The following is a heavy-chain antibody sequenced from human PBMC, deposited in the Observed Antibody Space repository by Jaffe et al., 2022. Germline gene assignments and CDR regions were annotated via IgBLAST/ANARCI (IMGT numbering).Heavy chain of an antibody. V-gene: IGHV3-49*04. CDR3: TRDRGDGYPVALSVDY. CDR2: IRSKAYGGTT. CDR1: GFTFGDYA. Sequence: EVQLVESGGGLVQPGRSLRLSCTASGFTFGDYAMSWVRQAPGKGLEWVGFIRSKAYGGTTEYAASVKGRFTISRDDSKSIAYLQMNSLKTEDTAVYYCTRDRGDGYPVALSVDYWGQGTLVTVSS. J-gene: IGHJ4*02. D-gene: IGHD3-10*01.